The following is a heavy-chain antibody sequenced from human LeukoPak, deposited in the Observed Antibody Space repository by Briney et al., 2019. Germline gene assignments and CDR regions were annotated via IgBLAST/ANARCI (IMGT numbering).Heavy chain of an antibody. J-gene: IGHJ4*02. CDR3: ARADDSSGRLFDY. V-gene: IGHV3-7*01. Sequence: PGGSLRLSCAASGVTFSSYWMSWVRQAPGKGLEWVANIKQDGSEKYYVDSVKGRFTISRDNAKNSLYLQMNSLRAEDTAVYYCARADDSSGRLFDYWGQGTLVTVSS. CDR2: IKQDGSEK. D-gene: IGHD3-22*01. CDR1: GVTFSSYW.